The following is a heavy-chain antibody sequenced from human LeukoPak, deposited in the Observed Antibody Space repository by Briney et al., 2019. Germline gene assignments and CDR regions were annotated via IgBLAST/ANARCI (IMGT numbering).Heavy chain of an antibody. V-gene: IGHV1-2*02. CDR2: MNSNSGGT. CDR3: ARDKGDFWSGYYFNWFDP. Sequence: GASVNVSCKASGYNFTSYDINWVRQATGQGLEWMGWMNSNSGGTNYAQKFQGRVTMTRDTSISTAYMELSRLRSDDTAVYYCARDKGDFWSGYYFNWFDPWGQGTLVTVSS. J-gene: IGHJ5*02. D-gene: IGHD3-3*01. CDR1: GYNFTSYD.